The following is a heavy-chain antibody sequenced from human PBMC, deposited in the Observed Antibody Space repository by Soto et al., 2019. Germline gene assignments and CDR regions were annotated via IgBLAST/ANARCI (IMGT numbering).Heavy chain of an antibody. Sequence: EVQLLESGGDLVQSGESLRLSCAASGFSFSSYAMSWVRQAPGRGLEWVSTISGGGANTQYAESVKGRFTISRDNSKNTLHLQMNTLRADDTALYYCAKERYCSATSCYGGFDVWGQGTVDTVSS. CDR2: ISGGGANT. V-gene: IGHV3-23*01. CDR1: GFSFSSYA. D-gene: IGHD2-2*01. CDR3: AKERYCSATSCYGGFDV. J-gene: IGHJ3*01.